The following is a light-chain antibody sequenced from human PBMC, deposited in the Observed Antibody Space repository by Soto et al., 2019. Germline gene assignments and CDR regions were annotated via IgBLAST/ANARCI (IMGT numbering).Light chain of an antibody. J-gene: IGLJ3*02. CDR2: DVN. V-gene: IGLV2-11*01. CDR1: SNDVGYYDY. CDR3: CSYTVTNTWV. Sequence: QSALTQPRAVSGSPGQSVTISCTGTSNDVGYYDYVSWYQQHPGKAPRLMIYDVNKRPSGVPDRFSGSKSANRASLTISGLQADDEADYYCCSYTVTNTWVFGGGTKLTVL.